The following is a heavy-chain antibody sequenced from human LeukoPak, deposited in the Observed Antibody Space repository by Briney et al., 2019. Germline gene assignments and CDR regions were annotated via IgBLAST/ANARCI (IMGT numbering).Heavy chain of an antibody. Sequence: ASVKVSCKASGYTFTGYYMHWVRQAPGQGLEWMGIINPSGGSTSYAQKFQGRVTMTRDMSTSTVYMELSSLRSEDTAVYYCARGGYGDPFDYWGQGTLVTVSS. CDR2: INPSGGST. CDR3: ARGGYGDPFDY. J-gene: IGHJ4*02. CDR1: GYTFTGYY. D-gene: IGHD4-17*01. V-gene: IGHV1-46*01.